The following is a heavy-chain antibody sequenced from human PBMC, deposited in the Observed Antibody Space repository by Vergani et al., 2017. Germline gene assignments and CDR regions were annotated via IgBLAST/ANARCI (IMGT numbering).Heavy chain of an antibody. J-gene: IGHJ4*02. CDR3: ARTRITMIVPGYPFDY. D-gene: IGHD3-22*01. CDR2: INPNSGGT. Sequence: QVQLVQSGAEVKKPGASVKVSCKASGYTFTGYYMHWVRQAPGQGLEWMGWINPNSGGTNYAQKFQGRVTMTRETSISTAYMELSRLRSDDTAVYYCARTRITMIVPGYPFDYWGQGTLVTVAS. V-gene: IGHV1-2*02. CDR1: GYTFTGYY.